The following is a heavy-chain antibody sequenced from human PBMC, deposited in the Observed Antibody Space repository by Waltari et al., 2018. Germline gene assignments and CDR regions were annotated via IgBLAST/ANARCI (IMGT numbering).Heavy chain of an antibody. J-gene: IGHJ4*02. CDR2: LPYHGHNR. CDR3: AKDLAFYYDRSRLYEYYFDY. CDR1: GFTLNTFG. V-gene: IGHV3-30*02. Sequence: QVQLVESGGGVVQPGGSLRLSCVASGFTLNTFGIHWARQAPGKGLEWVAYLPYHGHNRYYADSVKGRFTISRDNSMTTVFLQMNSLRAEDTAIYYCAKDLAFYYDRSRLYEYYFDYWGQGTLVTVSS. D-gene: IGHD3-22*01.